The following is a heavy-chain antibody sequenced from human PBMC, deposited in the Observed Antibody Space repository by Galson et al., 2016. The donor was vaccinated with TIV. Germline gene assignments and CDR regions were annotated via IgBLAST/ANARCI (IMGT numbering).Heavy chain of an antibody. D-gene: IGHD2-2*01. V-gene: IGHV4-34*01. CDR3: ARDVVLYCTASSCLPRSFDL. J-gene: IGHJ4*02. Sequence: LSLTCAVYGGSLSGFYWSWIRQPPGKGLGWIGEIHHSGISNFDPSLKSRVTISLDTSKSQFSLKLTSVTAADTATYYCARDVVLYCTASSCLPRSFDLWGQGILVTVSS. CDR2: IHHSGIS. CDR1: GGSLSGFY.